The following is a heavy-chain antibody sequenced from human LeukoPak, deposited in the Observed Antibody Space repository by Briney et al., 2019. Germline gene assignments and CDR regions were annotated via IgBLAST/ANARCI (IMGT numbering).Heavy chain of an antibody. V-gene: IGHV3-30*02. Sequence: GGSLRLSCAASGFSFSSSAMHWIRQAPNKGLEWVAFIRFDGNDKYYADSVQGRFTVSRDNSKNTMYLEMNSLRTEDRGVYYCANSGRYYDPIYFDYWGQGTLVTVSS. CDR1: GFSFSSSA. J-gene: IGHJ4*02. CDR3: ANSGRYYDPIYFDY. D-gene: IGHD1-26*01. CDR2: IRFDGNDK.